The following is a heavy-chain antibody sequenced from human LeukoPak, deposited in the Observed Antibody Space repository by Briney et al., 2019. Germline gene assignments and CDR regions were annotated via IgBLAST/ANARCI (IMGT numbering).Heavy chain of an antibody. CDR1: GYTFTDYY. J-gene: IGHJ5*01. CDR2: INPNNEAT. Sequence: ASPKVSRKASGYTFTDYYMHSVPPAPRQRLERMGWINPNNEATNYTQRFQGRVSVTMDMSITTVYMELSRLKSDDTAIDLRAREGINHIDTYWFDYWGQGTLVTVSS. CDR3: AREGINHIDTYWFDY. D-gene: IGHD1-14*01. V-gene: IGHV1-2*02.